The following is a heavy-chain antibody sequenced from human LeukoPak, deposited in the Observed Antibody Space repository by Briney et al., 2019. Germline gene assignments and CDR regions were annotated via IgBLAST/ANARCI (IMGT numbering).Heavy chain of an antibody. J-gene: IGHJ4*02. CDR2: IYPGDSDT. V-gene: IGHV5-51*01. CDR3: ARLLYGDYGRRFDY. Sequence: GESLKISRKGSGYSSTNYWIGWVRQMPGKGLEWMGIIYPGDSDTRYSPSFQGQVTISADKSISTAYLQWSSLKASDTTMYYCARLLYGDYGRRFDYWGQGTLVTVSS. D-gene: IGHD4-17*01. CDR1: GYSSTNYW.